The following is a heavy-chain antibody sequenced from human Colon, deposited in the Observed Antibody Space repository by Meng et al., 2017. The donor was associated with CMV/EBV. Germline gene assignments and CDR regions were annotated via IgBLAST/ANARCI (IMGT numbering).Heavy chain of an antibody. CDR1: NGSISISY. CDR3: AAGSSNSHVNFDH. Sequence: SETLSLTCTVSNGSISISYCSWIRQSPGKGLEWIGHMYHGGSTKYNPSLESRVTMSVDTSKNQFSLKLSSVTAEDTAVYFCAAGSSNSHVNFDHWGQGTLVTVSS. CDR2: MYHGGST. J-gene: IGHJ4*02. V-gene: IGHV4-59*01. D-gene: IGHD6-13*01.